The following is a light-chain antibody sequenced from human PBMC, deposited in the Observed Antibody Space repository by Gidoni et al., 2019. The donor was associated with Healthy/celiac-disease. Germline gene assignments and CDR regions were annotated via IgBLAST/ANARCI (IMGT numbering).Light chain of an antibody. Sequence: EIVLTQYPGTLSLSPWERATLSCRASQSVSSSYLAWYQQKPGHAPRLLIYVASSRATGIPYRFIGSGSGTDFTLTISRLEPEDFAVYYCQQYGSSRQTFGQWTKLEIK. CDR3: QQYGSSRQT. CDR2: VAS. J-gene: IGKJ2*01. CDR1: QSVSSSY. V-gene: IGKV3-20*01.